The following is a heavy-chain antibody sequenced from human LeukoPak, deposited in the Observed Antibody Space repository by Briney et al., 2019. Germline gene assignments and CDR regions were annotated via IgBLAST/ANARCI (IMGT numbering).Heavy chain of an antibody. J-gene: IGHJ3*02. D-gene: IGHD2-21*01. CDR2: ISAYNGNT. Sequence: GASVKVSCKASGYTFTSYGISWARQAPGQGLEWMGWISAYNGNTNYAQKLQGRVTMTTDTSTSTAYMELRSLRTDDTGVYFCARVREECGGDCYWDDALDIWGQGTMVTVSS. CDR1: GYTFTSYG. CDR3: ARVREECGGDCYWDDALDI. V-gene: IGHV1-18*01.